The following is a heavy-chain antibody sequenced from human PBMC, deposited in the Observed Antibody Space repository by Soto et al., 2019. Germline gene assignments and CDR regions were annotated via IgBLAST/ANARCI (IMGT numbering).Heavy chain of an antibody. Sequence: ASVKVSCKASGYTFTSYGISCVRQAPGQGLEWMGWMNPNSGNTGYAQKFQGRVTMTRNTSISTAYMELSSLRSEDTAVYYCAGSGYYHNSGMDVWGQGTTVTVSS. CDR2: MNPNSGNT. J-gene: IGHJ6*02. D-gene: IGHD3-22*01. V-gene: IGHV1-8*02. CDR3: AGSGYYHNSGMDV. CDR1: GYTFTSYG.